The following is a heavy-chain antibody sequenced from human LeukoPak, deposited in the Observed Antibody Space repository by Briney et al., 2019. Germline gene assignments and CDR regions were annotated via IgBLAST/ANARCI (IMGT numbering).Heavy chain of an antibody. CDR1: GFTFSWYW. D-gene: IGHD3-3*01. Sequence: GGSLRLSCAASGFTFSWYWMSWVRQPPGKGLEWVANIKREGSEQYYVDSVKGRFTISRDNAKNLVYLQMNSLRAEDTAVYYCARDRWGLEDDFWSGPNWFDPWGQGTLVTVSS. V-gene: IGHV3-7*03. CDR3: ARDRWGLEDDFWSGPNWFDP. J-gene: IGHJ5*02. CDR2: IKREGSEQ.